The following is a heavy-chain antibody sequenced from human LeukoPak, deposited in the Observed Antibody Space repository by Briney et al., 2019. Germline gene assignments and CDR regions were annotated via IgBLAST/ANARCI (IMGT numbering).Heavy chain of an antibody. D-gene: IGHD3-3*01. J-gene: IGHJ4*02. Sequence: SETLSLTCTVSGGSISSYYWSWIRQPPGKGLEWIGYIYYSGSTNYNPSLKTRVTISVDTSKNQFSLKLSSVTAADTAVYYCARSLEYYDYWGQGTLVTVSS. CDR1: GGSISSYY. CDR2: IYYSGST. V-gene: IGHV4-59*01. CDR3: ARSLEYYDY.